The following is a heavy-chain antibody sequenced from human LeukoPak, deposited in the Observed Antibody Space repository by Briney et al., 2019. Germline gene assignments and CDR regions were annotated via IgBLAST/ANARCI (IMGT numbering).Heavy chain of an antibody. CDR1: GFTFSSYG. Sequence: GGSLRLSCAASGFTFSSYGMHWVRQAPGKGLEWVAVISSDGSNKYYADSVKGRFTISRDNSKNTLYLQMGSLRAEDMAVYYCARGAAGGYYFDYWGQGTLVTVSS. CDR3: ARGAAGGYYFDY. CDR2: ISSDGSNK. D-gene: IGHD6-13*01. V-gene: IGHV3-30*03. J-gene: IGHJ4*02.